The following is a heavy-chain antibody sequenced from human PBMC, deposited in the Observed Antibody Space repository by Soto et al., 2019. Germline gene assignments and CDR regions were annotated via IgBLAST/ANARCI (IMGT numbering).Heavy chain of an antibody. D-gene: IGHD2-2*02. J-gene: IGHJ4*02. V-gene: IGHV3-74*01. CDR2: INSDGSST. CDR3: ARGPEGTNWYTYPIDN. Sequence: EVHLVESGGGLVQPGGSLRLSCAASGFTFSSYWMHWVRQVPGKGLVWVSRINSDGSSTTYADSVRGRFTISRDNAKNMLYLQMNSLRVEDTAVYYCARGPEGTNWYTYPIDNWGQGTLVTVSS. CDR1: GFTFSSYW.